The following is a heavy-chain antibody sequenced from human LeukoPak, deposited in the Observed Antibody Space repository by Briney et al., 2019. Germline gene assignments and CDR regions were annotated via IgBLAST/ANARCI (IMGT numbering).Heavy chain of an antibody. Sequence: PGGSLRLSCAASGFTVSSNYMSWVRQAPGKGLGWVSVIYSGGSTYYADSVKGRFTISRDNSKNTLYLQMNSLRAEDTAVYYCARDYPGYSGYDAREDAFDIWGQGTMVTVSS. CDR1: GFTVSSNY. V-gene: IGHV3-53*01. CDR2: IYSGGST. CDR3: ARDYPGYSGYDAREDAFDI. D-gene: IGHD5-12*01. J-gene: IGHJ3*02.